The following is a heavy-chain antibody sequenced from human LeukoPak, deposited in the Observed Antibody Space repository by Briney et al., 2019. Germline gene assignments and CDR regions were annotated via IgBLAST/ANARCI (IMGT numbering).Heavy chain of an antibody. Sequence: ASVKVSCKASGYTFTSYDINWVRQATGQGLEWMGWMNPNSGNTGYAQKFQGRVTMTRNTSISTAYMELSSLRSEDTAVYYRAATLRDPYYFDYWGQGTLVTVSS. CDR2: MNPNSGNT. J-gene: IGHJ4*02. D-gene: IGHD5-12*01. V-gene: IGHV1-8*02. CDR3: AATLRDPYYFDY. CDR1: GYTFTSYD.